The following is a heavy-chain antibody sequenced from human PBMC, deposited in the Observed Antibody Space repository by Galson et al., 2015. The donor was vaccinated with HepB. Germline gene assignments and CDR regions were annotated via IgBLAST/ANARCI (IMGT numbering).Heavy chain of an antibody. CDR1: GFTVSSNY. D-gene: IGHD2-15*01. CDR2: IYSGGST. V-gene: IGHV3-66*01. Sequence: SLRLSCAASGFTVSSNYMSWVRQAPGKGLEWVSVIYSGGSTYYADSVKGRFTIYRDNAKNSLYLQMNSLRAEDTAVYYCARGSAVVVGYFDYWGQGTLVTVSS. J-gene: IGHJ4*02. CDR3: ARGSAVVVGYFDY.